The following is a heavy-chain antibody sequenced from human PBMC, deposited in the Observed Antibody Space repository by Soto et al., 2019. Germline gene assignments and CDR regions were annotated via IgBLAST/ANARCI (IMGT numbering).Heavy chain of an antibody. D-gene: IGHD2-15*01. CDR3: ARVRYCSGGSCYPGIDY. J-gene: IGHJ4*02. V-gene: IGHV4-34*01. CDR1: GGSFSGYY. CDR2: INHSGST. Sequence: PSEILSLTCAVYGGSFSGYYWSWIRQPPGKGLEWIGEINHSGSTNYNPSLKSRVTISVDTSKNQFSLKLSSVTAADTAVYYCARVRYCSGGSCYPGIDYWGQGTLVTVSS.